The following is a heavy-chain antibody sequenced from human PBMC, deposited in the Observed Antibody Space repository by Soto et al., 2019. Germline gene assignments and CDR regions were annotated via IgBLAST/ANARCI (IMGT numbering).Heavy chain of an antibody. J-gene: IGHJ4*02. CDR1: GGSISSGGYY. D-gene: IGHD6-13*01. Sequence: SETRSLTCTVSGGSISSGGYYWSWIRQHPGKGLEWIGYIYYSGSTYYNPSLKSRVTISVDTSKNQFSLKLSSVTAADTAVYYCARAPLDSSSWYPPQYYFDYWGQGTLVTVSS. V-gene: IGHV4-31*03. CDR2: IYYSGST. CDR3: ARAPLDSSSWYPPQYYFDY.